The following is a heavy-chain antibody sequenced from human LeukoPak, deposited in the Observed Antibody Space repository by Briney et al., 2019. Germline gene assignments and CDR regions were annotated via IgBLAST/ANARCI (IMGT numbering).Heavy chain of an antibody. CDR3: ARGPIAVAGKGAWFDP. V-gene: IGHV4-39*07. D-gene: IGHD6-19*01. CDR1: GGSISSSSYY. Sequence: PSETLSLTCTVSGGSISSSSYYWGWIRQPPGKGLEWIANIYYNGFTYYNPSLKSRVTISVDTSKNQFSLKLSSVTAADTAVYYCARGPIAVAGKGAWFDPWGQGTLVTVSS. J-gene: IGHJ5*02. CDR2: IYYNGFT.